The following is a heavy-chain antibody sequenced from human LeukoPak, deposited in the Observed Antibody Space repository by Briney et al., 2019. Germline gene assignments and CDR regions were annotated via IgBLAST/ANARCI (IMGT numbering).Heavy chain of an antibody. D-gene: IGHD6-13*01. Sequence: GGSLRLSCAASGFTFSSYSMNWVRQAPGKGLEWVSSISSSSSYIYYADSVKGRFTISRDNAKNSLYLQMNSLRAEDTAVYYCASSGYSSSWYGEFDYWGQGTLVTVSS. CDR2: ISSSSSYI. V-gene: IGHV3-21*01. CDR1: GFTFSSYS. J-gene: IGHJ4*02. CDR3: ASSGYSSSWYGEFDY.